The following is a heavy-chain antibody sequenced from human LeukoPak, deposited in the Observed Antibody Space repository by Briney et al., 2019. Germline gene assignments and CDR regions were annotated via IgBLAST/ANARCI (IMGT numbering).Heavy chain of an antibody. CDR2: IYYSGST. D-gene: IGHD5-18*01. J-gene: IGHJ5*02. CDR1: GGSISSSSYY. Sequence: SETLSLTCTVSGGSISSSSYYWGWIRQPPGKGLEWIGSIYYSGSTYYNPSLKSRVTISVDTSKNQFSLKLSSVTAADTAVYYCARLFFVDTAMVIPNWFDPWGQGTLVTVSS. V-gene: IGHV4-39*01. CDR3: ARLFFVDTAMVIPNWFDP.